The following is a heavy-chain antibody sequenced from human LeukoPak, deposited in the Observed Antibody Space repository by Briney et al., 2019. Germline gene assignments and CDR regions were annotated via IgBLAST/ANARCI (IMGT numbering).Heavy chain of an antibody. CDR2: IASDGSST. V-gene: IGHV3-74*01. J-gene: IGHJ4*02. Sequence: GGSLRLSCAASGFTFSSYWMNWVRQAPGKGRVWVSRIASDGSSTTYADSVKGRFSISRDNAKKTLYLQMNSLRVEDTAVYYCARGRPHGNDYWGQGTLVTVSS. CDR3: ARGRPHGNDY. CDR1: GFTFSSYW. D-gene: IGHD4-23*01.